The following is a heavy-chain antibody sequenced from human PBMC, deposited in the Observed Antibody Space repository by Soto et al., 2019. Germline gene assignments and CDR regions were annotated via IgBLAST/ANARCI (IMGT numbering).Heavy chain of an antibody. CDR1: GFTFTSSA. V-gene: IGHV1-58*01. J-gene: IGHJ4*02. D-gene: IGHD3-16*01. CDR3: AADPETDYDYVWGPAAYFDY. CDR2: IVVGSGNT. Sequence: QMQLVQSGPEVKKPGTSVKVSCKASGFTFTSSAVQWVRQARGQRLEWIGWIVVGSGNTNYAQKFQERVTITRDMSTSTAYMELSSLRSEDTAVYYCAADPETDYDYVWGPAAYFDYWGQGTLVTVSS.